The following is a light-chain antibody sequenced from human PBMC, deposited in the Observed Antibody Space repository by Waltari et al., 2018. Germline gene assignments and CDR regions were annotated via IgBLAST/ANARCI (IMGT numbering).Light chain of an antibody. CDR2: MAS. CDR1: QSVGTW. V-gene: IGKV1-5*03. Sequence: DIQMTQSPSTLSASVGDRVTISCRDSQSVGTWLAWYQQKPGKAPKLLIYMASSLDSGVPSRFSGSGSGTDFTLTISSLQPDDFATYSCQQYSSFSTFGQGTKV. CDR3: QQYSSFST. J-gene: IGKJ2*01.